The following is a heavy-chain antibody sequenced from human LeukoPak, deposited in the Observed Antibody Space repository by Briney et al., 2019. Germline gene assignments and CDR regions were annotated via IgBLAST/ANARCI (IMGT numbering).Heavy chain of an antibody. CDR3: ARDLYYGSGGYDGSYLDY. CDR2: IKQDGSEK. D-gene: IGHD3-10*01. Sequence: GGSLRLSYAASGFSFSSYWMGWVRQAPGKGLEWVANIKQDGSEKYYVDSVKGRFTISRDNAKNSLYLQMNSLRAEDTAVYYCARDLYYGSGGYDGSYLDYWGQGTLVTVSS. J-gene: IGHJ4*02. V-gene: IGHV3-7*04. CDR1: GFSFSSYW.